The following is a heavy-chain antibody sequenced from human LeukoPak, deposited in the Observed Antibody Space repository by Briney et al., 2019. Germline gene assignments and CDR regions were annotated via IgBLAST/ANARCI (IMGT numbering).Heavy chain of an antibody. D-gene: IGHD4-17*01. CDR1: GGSFSGYY. J-gene: IGHJ4*02. V-gene: IGHV4-34*01. CDR3: ARGTILTYGAPEIYFDY. Sequence: SETLSLTCAVYGGSFSGYYWSWIRQPPGKGLEWIGEINHSGSTNYNPSLKSRVTISVDTSKNQFSLKLSSVTAADTAVYYCARGTILTYGAPEIYFDYWGQGTLVTVSS. CDR2: INHSGST.